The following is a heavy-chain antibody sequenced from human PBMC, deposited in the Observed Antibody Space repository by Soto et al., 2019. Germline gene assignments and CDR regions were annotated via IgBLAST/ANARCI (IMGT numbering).Heavy chain of an antibody. CDR3: ARRTNTVVAGVYYYYLDV. D-gene: IGHD1-1*01. Sequence: GGSLRLSCAASGITFSSYAMNWVRHTPGKGLEWVSAISEGGGGTYYADAIKGRFTISRDNDKNTLFLQMNSLRVEDTAVYFCARRTNTVVAGVYYYYLDVWGKGATVTVSS. V-gene: IGHV3-23*01. CDR1: GITFSSYA. J-gene: IGHJ6*03. CDR2: ISEGGGGT.